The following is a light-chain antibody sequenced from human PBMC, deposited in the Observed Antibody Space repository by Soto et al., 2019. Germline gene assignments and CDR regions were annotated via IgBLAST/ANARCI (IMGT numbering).Light chain of an antibody. Sequence: QSALTQPASVSGSPGQSITISCTGTSSDVGNYDLVSWYQQYPGQAPQLMIYEDTKRPSGVSSRFSGSKSGNTASLTISGLQAEDEADYHCCSYTGTYTGVFGGGTKLTVL. V-gene: IGLV2-23*01. J-gene: IGLJ3*02. CDR3: CSYTGTYTGV. CDR2: EDT. CDR1: SSDVGNYDL.